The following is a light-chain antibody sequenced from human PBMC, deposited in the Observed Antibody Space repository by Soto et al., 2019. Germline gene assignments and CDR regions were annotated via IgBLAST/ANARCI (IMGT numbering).Light chain of an antibody. J-gene: IGLJ2*01. CDR2: DVS. CDR3: SSYTSSSTRLV. Sequence: QSVLTQPASVSGSPGQSITMSCTGTSSDVGGYNYVSWYQQHPGKAPKLMIYDVSNRPSGVSNRFSGSKSGNTASLTISGLQAEDEADYYCSSYTSSSTRLVFGGGTQLTVL. V-gene: IGLV2-14*01. CDR1: SSDVGGYNY.